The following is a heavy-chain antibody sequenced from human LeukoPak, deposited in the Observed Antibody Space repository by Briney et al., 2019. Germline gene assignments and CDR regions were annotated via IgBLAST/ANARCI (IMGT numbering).Heavy chain of an antibody. V-gene: IGHV5-51*01. CDR3: ARHLRGYCSGGTCWDNWLDP. CDR1: GSRLTNYW. CDR2: IYSGDSET. D-gene: IGHD2-15*01. Sequence: ESMKISCKASGSRLTNYWIGWVRQMPGKGLEWIVIIYSGDSETRYSPSFQGRVAISVDKSINTAFLQWSSLKASDTAIYYCARHLRGYCSGGTCWDNWLDPWGQGTLVTVSS. J-gene: IGHJ5*02.